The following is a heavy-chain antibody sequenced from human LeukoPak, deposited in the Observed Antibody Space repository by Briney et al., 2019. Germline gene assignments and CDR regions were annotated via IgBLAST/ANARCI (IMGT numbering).Heavy chain of an antibody. CDR1: GFTFSSYS. J-gene: IGHJ6*02. CDR3: AREWELLGYYYYGMDV. Sequence: GGSLRLSCAASGFTFSSYSMNWVRQAPGKGLEWVSSISSSSSCIYYADSVKGRFTISRDNAKNSLYLQMNSLRAEDTAVYYCAREWELLGYYYYGMDVWGQGTTVTVSS. CDR2: ISSSSSCI. D-gene: IGHD1-26*01. V-gene: IGHV3-21*01.